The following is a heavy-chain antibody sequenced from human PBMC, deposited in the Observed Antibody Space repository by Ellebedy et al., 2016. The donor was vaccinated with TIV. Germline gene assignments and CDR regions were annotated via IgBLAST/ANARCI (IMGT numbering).Heavy chain of an antibody. CDR3: ARDRDRGMGVR. CDR2: LYGDGKT. D-gene: IGHD2-21*01. J-gene: IGHJ4*02. V-gene: IGHV3-53*01. Sequence: GESLKISCAASGFSVSSDYVSWVRQAPGKGLEWVSVLYGDGKTYYAASVKGRFTISRDNSKNTLYLQMNSLRAEDTAVYFCARDRDRGMGVRWGQGTLVNVSS. CDR1: GFSVSSDY.